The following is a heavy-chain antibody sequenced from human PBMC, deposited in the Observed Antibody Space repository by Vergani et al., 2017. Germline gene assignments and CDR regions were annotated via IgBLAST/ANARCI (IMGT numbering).Heavy chain of an antibody. J-gene: IGHJ1*01. CDR3: ARVPDYGGNSGYFQH. CDR1: GGSISSGSYY. Sequence: QVQLQESGPGLVKPSQTLSLTCTVSGGSISSGSYYWSWLRQPAGKGLEWIGRIYTSGSTNYNPSLKSRVTISVDTSKNQFSLKLSSVTAADTAVYYCARVPDYGGNSGYFQHWGQGTLVTVSS. V-gene: IGHV4-61*02. D-gene: IGHD4-23*01. CDR2: IYTSGST.